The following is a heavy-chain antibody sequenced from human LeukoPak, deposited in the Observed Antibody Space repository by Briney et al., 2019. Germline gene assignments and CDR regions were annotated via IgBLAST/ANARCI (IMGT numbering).Heavy chain of an antibody. Sequence: GGSLRLSCAASGFTFSSYSMNWVRQAPGKGPEWVSYISSSNNTIYYADSVKGRFTISRDNAKNSLYLQMNSLRDEDTAVYYCARGGLTIAEATTSWYLDYWGQGTLVTVSS. J-gene: IGHJ4*02. D-gene: IGHD1-26*01. CDR2: ISSSNNTI. CDR3: ARGGLTIAEATTSWYLDY. CDR1: GFTFSSYS. V-gene: IGHV3-48*02.